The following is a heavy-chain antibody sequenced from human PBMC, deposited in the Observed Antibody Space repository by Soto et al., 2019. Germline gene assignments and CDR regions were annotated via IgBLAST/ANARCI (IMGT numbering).Heavy chain of an antibody. D-gene: IGHD3-3*01. J-gene: IGHJ4*02. CDR2: ISSSSSYI. CDR1: GFTFSSYS. V-gene: IGHV3-21*01. Sequence: LRLSCAASGFTFSSYSMNWVRQAPGKGLEWVSSISSSSSYIYYADSVKGRFTISRDNAKNSLYLQMNSLRAEDTAVYYCARGPPPYYDFWSGYDKWGQGTLVTVSS. CDR3: ARGPPPYYDFWSGYDK.